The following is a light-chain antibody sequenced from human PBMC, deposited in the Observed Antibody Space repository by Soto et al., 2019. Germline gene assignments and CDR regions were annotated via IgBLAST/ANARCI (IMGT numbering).Light chain of an antibody. Sequence: QSALTQPASVSGSPGQSITISCTGTSSDVGGYNYVSWYQQHPGKVPKLMIYDVSNRPSGVSNRFSGSKSGNTASLTISGLQAEDEADYYCSSYTSSSRVFGGGTQLTVL. CDR2: DVS. CDR3: SSYTSSSRV. CDR1: SSDVGGYNY. V-gene: IGLV2-14*01. J-gene: IGLJ2*01.